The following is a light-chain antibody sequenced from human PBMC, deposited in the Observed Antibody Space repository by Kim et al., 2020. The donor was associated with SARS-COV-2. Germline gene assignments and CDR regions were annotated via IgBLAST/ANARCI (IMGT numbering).Light chain of an antibody. J-gene: IGLJ3*02. CDR1: ALPKQY. V-gene: IGLV3-25*03. Sequence: PGQTARLTCSGDALPKQYAYWFQQKPGQAPVVVIYEDTERPSGIPERFSGSTSGTTVTLTISGVQAEDEADYYCQSSDSSDTFWVFGGGTQLTVL. CDR3: QSSDSSDTFWV. CDR2: EDT.